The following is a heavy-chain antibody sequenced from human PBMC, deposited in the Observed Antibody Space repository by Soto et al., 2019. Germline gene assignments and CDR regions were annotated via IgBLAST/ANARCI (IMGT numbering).Heavy chain of an antibody. CDR2: IWYDGSSK. D-gene: IGHD3-10*01. V-gene: IGHV3-33*01. CDR3: ARDWAITLVRGAGGWFDP. J-gene: IGHJ5*02. Sequence: VAVIWYDGSSKYYADSVKGRFTISRDNSKNTLYLQMNSLRAEDTAVYYCARDWAITLVRGAGGWFDPWGQGTLVTVSS.